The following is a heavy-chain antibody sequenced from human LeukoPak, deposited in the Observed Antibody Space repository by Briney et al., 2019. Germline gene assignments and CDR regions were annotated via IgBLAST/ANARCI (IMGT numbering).Heavy chain of an antibody. Sequence: GGSLRLSCAASGFTFRSYAMSWVRQAPGKGLEWVSSISGTGGSTHYADSVKGRFTISRDNSKNTLYLQMNSLRAEDTAVYYCAKDLYSSGWSNFDYWGQGTLVTVSS. CDR3: AKDLYSSGWSNFDY. D-gene: IGHD6-19*01. CDR2: ISGTGGST. J-gene: IGHJ4*02. CDR1: GFTFRSYA. V-gene: IGHV3-23*01.